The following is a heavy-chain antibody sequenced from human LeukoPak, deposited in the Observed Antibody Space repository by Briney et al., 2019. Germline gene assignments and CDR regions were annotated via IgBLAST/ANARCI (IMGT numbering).Heavy chain of an antibody. CDR1: GFTFSDYY. D-gene: IGHD3-3*01. J-gene: IGHJ4*02. Sequence: GGSLRLPCAASGFTFSDYYMSWIRQAPGKGLEWVSYISSSGSTIYYADSMKGRFTISRDNAKNSLYLQMNSLRAEDTAAYYSAREISSTSEYWGQGTLVTVSS. V-gene: IGHV3-11*01. CDR3: AREISSTSEY. CDR2: ISSSGSTI.